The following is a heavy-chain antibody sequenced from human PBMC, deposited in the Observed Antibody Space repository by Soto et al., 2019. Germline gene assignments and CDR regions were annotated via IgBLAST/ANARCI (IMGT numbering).Heavy chain of an antibody. CDR3: AVEYSSGFGY. J-gene: IGHJ4*02. D-gene: IGHD6-19*01. Sequence: PGGSLRLSCAASGVTFSSYSMNWVRQAPGKGLEWVSSISSSSSYIYYADSVKGRFTISRDNAKNSLYLQMNSLRAEDTAVYYCAVEYSSGFGYWGQGTLVTVSS. CDR1: GVTFSSYS. V-gene: IGHV3-21*01. CDR2: ISSSSSYI.